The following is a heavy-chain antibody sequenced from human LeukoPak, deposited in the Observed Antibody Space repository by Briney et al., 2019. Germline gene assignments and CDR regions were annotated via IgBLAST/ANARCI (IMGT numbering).Heavy chain of an antibody. Sequence: ASVKVSCKASGYTFTSYYMHWVRQAPGQGLGWMGIINPSGGSTSYTQKFQGRVTMTRNMSTSTVYMELSSLRSEDTAVYYCARETRGVPGAIAAVKGFDYWGQGTLVTVSS. D-gene: IGHD6-13*01. CDR1: GYTFTSYY. CDR2: INPSGGST. V-gene: IGHV1-46*01. J-gene: IGHJ4*02. CDR3: ARETRGVPGAIAAVKGFDY.